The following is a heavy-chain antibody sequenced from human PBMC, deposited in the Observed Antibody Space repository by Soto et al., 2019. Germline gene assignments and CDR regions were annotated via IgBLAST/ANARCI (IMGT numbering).Heavy chain of an antibody. Sequence: QVQLVESGGGVVQPGRSLRLSCAASGFTFSSYAMHWVRQAPGKGLEWVAVISSDGTDMYYGDSVKGRFTISRDNSKNTLYLQMNSLRVEDTAVYYCAKDGGSDGVFDYWGQGTLVTVSS. CDR2: ISSDGTDM. V-gene: IGHV3-30*04. J-gene: IGHJ4*02. D-gene: IGHD3-16*01. CDR1: GFTFSSYA. CDR3: AKDGGSDGVFDY.